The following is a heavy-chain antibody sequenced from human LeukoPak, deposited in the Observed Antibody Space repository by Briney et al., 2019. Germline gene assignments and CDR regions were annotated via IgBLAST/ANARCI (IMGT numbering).Heavy chain of an antibody. CDR2: IYTSGSI. Sequence: PSQTLSLTCTVSGVSISSGSYYWSWIRQPAGKGLEWIGRIYTSGSINYNPSLKSRVTISVDTSKNQFSLKLSSVTAADTAVYYCAREGYGGNLLYWGQGTLVTVSS. CDR3: AREGYGGNLLY. CDR1: GVSISSGSYY. D-gene: IGHD4-23*01. J-gene: IGHJ4*02. V-gene: IGHV4-61*02.